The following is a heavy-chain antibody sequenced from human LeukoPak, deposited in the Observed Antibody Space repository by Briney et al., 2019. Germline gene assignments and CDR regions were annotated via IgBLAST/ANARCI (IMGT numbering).Heavy chain of an antibody. Sequence: PGGSLRLSCAASGFTFSNYWMHWVRQAPGKGLVWVSRIYIDGIRTTYADSVKGRFTISRDNAKNTLYLQMNSLRGEDTAVYYCARADYDILTGYLGDWGQGTLVTVSS. D-gene: IGHD3-9*01. V-gene: IGHV3-74*01. J-gene: IGHJ4*02. CDR3: ARADYDILTGYLGD. CDR1: GFTFSNYW. CDR2: IYIDGIRT.